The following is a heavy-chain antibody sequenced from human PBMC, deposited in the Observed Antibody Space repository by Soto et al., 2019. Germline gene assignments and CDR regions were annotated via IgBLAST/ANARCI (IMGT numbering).Heavy chain of an antibody. D-gene: IGHD3-22*01. CDR1: GGSISSGDYY. V-gene: IGHV4-31*03. Sequence: SETLSLTCTVSGGSISSGDYYWSWIRQLPGKDLEWIAYIYYNGNTYYTPSLKSRATISLDTSRNQFFLNLNSVTAADTAVYYCAGSGYYPNYFDYWGQGTLVTVSS. J-gene: IGHJ4*02. CDR2: IYYNGNT. CDR3: AGSGYYPNYFDY.